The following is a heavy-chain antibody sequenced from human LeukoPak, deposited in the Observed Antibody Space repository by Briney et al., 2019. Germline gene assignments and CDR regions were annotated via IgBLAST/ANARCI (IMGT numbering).Heavy chain of an antibody. CDR3: ARFLTSTSSWLGRAGNY. V-gene: IGHV4-59*12. CDR1: GGSISSYY. Sequence: SETLSLTCTVSGGSISSYYWSWIRQPPGKGLEWIGYIYHSGSTYYNPSLKSRVTISVDRSKNQFSLKLSSVTAADTAVYYCARFLTSTSSWLGRAGNYWGQGTLVTVSS. CDR2: IYHSGST. D-gene: IGHD6-13*01. J-gene: IGHJ4*02.